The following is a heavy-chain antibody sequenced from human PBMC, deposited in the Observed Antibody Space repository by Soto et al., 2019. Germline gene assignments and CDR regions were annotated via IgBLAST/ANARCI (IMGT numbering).Heavy chain of an antibody. CDR3: ASSHAGAHITAAVH. CDR2: IYHSGRT. CDR1: GGSISSGGYS. D-gene: IGHD6-13*01. J-gene: IGHJ4*02. Sequence: QLQLQESGSGLVKPSQTLSLTCAVSGGSISSGGYSWSWIRQPPGKGLEWIGYIYHSGRTYYNPSRKRRGPIAVARSKHRISLKLSSMTAAATAVYDCASSHAGAHITAAVHWGQGTLVTVSS. V-gene: IGHV4-30-2*01.